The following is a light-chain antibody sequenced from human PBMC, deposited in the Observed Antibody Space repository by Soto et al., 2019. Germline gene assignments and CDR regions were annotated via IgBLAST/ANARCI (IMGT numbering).Light chain of an antibody. CDR3: QQYGSSFT. CDR2: GAS. J-gene: IGKJ3*01. CDR1: QSVSSSY. Sequence: EIVLTQSPGTLSLSPGERATLSCRASQSVSSSYLAWYQQKPGQAPRLLIYGASSRATGIPDRFSGSGSGTDFTLTSSRLEPEYFAVYYCQQYGSSFTFGPGTKVDIK. V-gene: IGKV3-20*01.